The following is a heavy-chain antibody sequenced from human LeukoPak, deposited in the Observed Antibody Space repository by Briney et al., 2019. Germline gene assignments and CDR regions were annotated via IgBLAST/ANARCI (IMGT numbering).Heavy chain of an antibody. CDR3: ARRGYSGYDDAFDI. J-gene: IGHJ3*02. CDR1: GYMFTNYD. Sequence: ASVKVSCKASGYMFTNYDINWVRQATGQGLEWMGWMNPNSANTGYAQKFQGRVTITRNTSISTAYMELSSLRSEDTAVYYCARRGYSGYDDAFDIWGQGTMVTVSS. V-gene: IGHV1-8*03. D-gene: IGHD5-12*01. CDR2: MNPNSANT.